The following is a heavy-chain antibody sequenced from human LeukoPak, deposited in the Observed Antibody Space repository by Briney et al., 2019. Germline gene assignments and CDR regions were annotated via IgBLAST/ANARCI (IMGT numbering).Heavy chain of an antibody. J-gene: IGHJ4*02. CDR1: GGSISSSRYY. Sequence: SETLSLTCTVSGGSISSSRYYWNWIRQHPGKGLEWIGFIFYSGSTYYNPSLKSRLTISVDTSKNQFSLKLSSVTAADTAVYYCARDSLYYDSSGFDYWGQGTLVTVSS. V-gene: IGHV4-31*03. CDR3: ARDSLYYDSSGFDY. D-gene: IGHD3-22*01. CDR2: IFYSGST.